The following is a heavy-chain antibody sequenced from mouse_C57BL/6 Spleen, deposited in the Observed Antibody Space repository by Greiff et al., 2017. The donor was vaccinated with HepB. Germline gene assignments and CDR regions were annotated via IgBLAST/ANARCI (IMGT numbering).Heavy chain of an antibody. V-gene: IGHV1-81*01. CDR2: IYPRSGNT. Sequence: VHLVESGAELARPGASVKLSCKASGYTFTSYGISWVKQRTGQGLEWIGEIYPRSGNTYYNEKFKGKATLTADKSSSTAYMELRSLTSEDSAVYFCATFTTVVRYAMDYWGQGTSVTVSS. CDR3: ATFTTVVRYAMDY. D-gene: IGHD1-1*01. J-gene: IGHJ4*01. CDR1: GYTFTSYG.